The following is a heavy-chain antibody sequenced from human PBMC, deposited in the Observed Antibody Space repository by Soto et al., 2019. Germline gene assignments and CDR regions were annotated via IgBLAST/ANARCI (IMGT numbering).Heavy chain of an antibody. CDR2: INPVDSDT. Sequence: GAEVKKPGESLKISCKGSGYTFTSYWIGWVRQMPGKGLEWMGIINPVDSDTRYCPSFQGQVTISADKSISTAYLQWTSLKASDTAMYYCAKSISGFYSHFDSWGQGTQVTVSS. CDR1: GYTFTSYW. J-gene: IGHJ4*02. V-gene: IGHV5-51*01. D-gene: IGHD3-10*01. CDR3: AKSISGFYSHFDS.